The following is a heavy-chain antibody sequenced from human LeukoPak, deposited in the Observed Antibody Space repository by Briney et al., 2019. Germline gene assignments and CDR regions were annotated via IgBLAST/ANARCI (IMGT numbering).Heavy chain of an antibody. CDR2: ISSNSRYI. V-gene: IGHV3-21*06. Sequence: GGSLRLSCAASGFTFSSYWMSWVRQAPGTGLEWVSSISSNSRYIYYADSMRGRFTISRDNAKNSLYLQMNSLKPEDTAVYYCARVAEAAAFDSWGQGTLVTVSS. J-gene: IGHJ4*02. D-gene: IGHD6-13*01. CDR1: GFTFSSYW. CDR3: ARVAEAAAFDS.